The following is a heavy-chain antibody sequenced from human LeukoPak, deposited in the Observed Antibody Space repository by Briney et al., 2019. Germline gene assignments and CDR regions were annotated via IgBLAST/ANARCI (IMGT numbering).Heavy chain of an antibody. D-gene: IGHD3-3*01. CDR1: GGSFSGYY. Sequence: SETLSFTCAVYGGSFSGYYWSWIRQPPGKGLEWIGEINHSGSTNYNPSLKSRVTISVDTSKNQFSLKLSSVTAADTAVYYCARSYPYYDFWSGAYYMDVWGKGTTVTVSS. CDR2: INHSGST. V-gene: IGHV4-34*01. CDR3: ARSYPYYDFWSGAYYMDV. J-gene: IGHJ6*03.